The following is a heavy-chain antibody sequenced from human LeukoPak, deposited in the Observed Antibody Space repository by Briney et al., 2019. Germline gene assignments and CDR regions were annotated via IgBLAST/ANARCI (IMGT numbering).Heavy chain of an antibody. D-gene: IGHD2-15*01. J-gene: IGHJ4*02. CDR2: ISNNGGYT. CDR3: AKQLGYCSDGSCYFPY. CDR1: GLTFSSHW. V-gene: IGHV3-23*01. Sequence: GGSLRLSCAASGLTFSSHWMHWVRQAPGKGLEWVSAISNNGGYTYYADSVQGRFTISRDNSKSTLCLQMNSLRAEDTAVYYCAKQLGYCSDGSCYFPYWGQGTLVTVSS.